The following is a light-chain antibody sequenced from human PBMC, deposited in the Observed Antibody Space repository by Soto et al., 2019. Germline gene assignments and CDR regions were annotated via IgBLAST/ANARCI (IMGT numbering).Light chain of an antibody. CDR3: QTCGTGIRV. V-gene: IGLV4-69*01. J-gene: IGLJ2*01. CDR2: LNSNGSH. Sequence: QPVLTQSPSASASLGASVKLTCTLSSGHSSYAIAWHQQQPEKGPRYLMKLNSNGSHSKGDGIPDRFSGSSSGAERYLTISSLHSEDEADYYCQTCGTGIRVFGGGTKLTVL. CDR1: SGHSSYA.